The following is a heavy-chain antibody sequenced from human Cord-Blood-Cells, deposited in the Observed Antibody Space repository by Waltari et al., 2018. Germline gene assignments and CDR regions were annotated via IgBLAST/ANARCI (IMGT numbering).Heavy chain of an antibody. CDR2: INHSGST. J-gene: IGHJ5*02. CDR1: GGSFSGYY. D-gene: IGHD6-13*01. CDR3: ARRKKTYSSSWYWFDP. V-gene: IGHV4-34*01. Sequence: QVQLQQWGAGLLKPSETLSLTCAVSGGSFSGYYWSWIRQPPGKGLEWIGEINHSGSTNYNPSLKSRVTISVDTSKNQFSLKLSSVTAADTAVYYCARRKKTYSSSWYWFDPWGQGTLVTVSS.